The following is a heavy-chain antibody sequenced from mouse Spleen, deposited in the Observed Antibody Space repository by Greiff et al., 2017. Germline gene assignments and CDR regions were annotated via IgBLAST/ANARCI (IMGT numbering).Heavy chain of an antibody. CDR2: IHPNSGST. V-gene: IGHV1-64*01. D-gene: IGHD1-1*01. Sequence: QVQLQQPGAELVKPGASVKLSCKASGYTFTSYWMHWVKQRPGQGLEWIGMIHPNSGSTNYNEKFKSKATLTVDKSSSTAYMQLSSLTSEDSAVYYCAREVTTVVALDYWGQGTTLTGSS. CDR3: AREVTTVVALDY. CDR1: GYTFTSYW. J-gene: IGHJ2*01.